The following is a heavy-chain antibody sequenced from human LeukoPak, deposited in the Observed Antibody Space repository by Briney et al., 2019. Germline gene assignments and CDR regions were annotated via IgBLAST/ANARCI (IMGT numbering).Heavy chain of an antibody. Sequence: PGGSLRLSCAASGFTFSSYAMSWVRQAPGKGLEWVSAISGRGGGTYYADSVKGRFTTSRDNSKNTLYLQMSSLRAEDTAVYYCAKALEMATISSDHWGQGTLVTVSS. CDR1: GFTFSSYA. CDR3: AKALEMATISSDH. D-gene: IGHD5-24*01. CDR2: ISGRGGGT. V-gene: IGHV3-23*01. J-gene: IGHJ4*02.